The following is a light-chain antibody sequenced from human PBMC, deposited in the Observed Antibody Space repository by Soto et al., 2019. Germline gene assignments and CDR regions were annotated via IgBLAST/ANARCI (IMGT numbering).Light chain of an antibody. CDR2: RNN. CDR3: AAWDDSLIGWV. Sequence: QSVLTQPPSASGTPGQRVTISCSGSSSNIGSNFVYWYQQFPGTAPKLLIYRNNQRPSGVPDRFSGSKSGTSASLAISGLPSEDGADYYCAAWDDSLIGWVFGGGTKLTAL. CDR1: SSNIGSNF. V-gene: IGLV1-47*01. J-gene: IGLJ3*02.